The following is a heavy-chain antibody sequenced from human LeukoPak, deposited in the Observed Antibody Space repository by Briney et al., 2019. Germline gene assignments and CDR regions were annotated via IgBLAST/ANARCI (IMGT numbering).Heavy chain of an antibody. V-gene: IGHV4-4*07. Sequence: PSETLSLTCTVSGGSITNYYWTWIRQSAGKGLEWIGRIYSSGTTTYNHSLKSRVDMSVDTSKNQLSLKLRSVTAADTAVYYCARVSPIRVAGSPYYYAMDVWGQGTTVIVSS. CDR2: IYSSGTT. CDR1: GGSITNYY. J-gene: IGHJ6*02. CDR3: ARVSPIRVAGSPYYYAMDV. D-gene: IGHD6-19*01.